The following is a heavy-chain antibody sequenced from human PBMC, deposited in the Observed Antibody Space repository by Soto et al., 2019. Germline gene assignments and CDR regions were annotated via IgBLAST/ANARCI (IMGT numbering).Heavy chain of an antibody. J-gene: IGHJ4*02. CDR2: ISYSGNT. V-gene: IGHV4-31*03. D-gene: IGHD2-21*02. Sequence: SETLSLTCTVSGASISSGGYYWTWIRQHPGKGLEWIGYISYSGNTHYDPSLKTRVTISLDTSKNQFSLELSSVTDADAAVYFCARDVVTAMDSWGQGALVTVSS. CDR1: GASISSGGYY. CDR3: ARDVVTAMDS.